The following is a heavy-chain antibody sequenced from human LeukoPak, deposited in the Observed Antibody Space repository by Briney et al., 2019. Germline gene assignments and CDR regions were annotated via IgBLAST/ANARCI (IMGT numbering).Heavy chain of an antibody. CDR1: GFTFSSYS. CDR3: ARGARNSFDY. J-gene: IGHJ4*02. Sequence: GGSLRLSCAASGFTFSSYSMNWVRQVPGKGLEWVSSISSSSSYIYYADSVKGRFTISRDNAKNSLYLQMNSLRAEDTAVYYCARGARNSFDYWGQGTLVTVSS. V-gene: IGHV3-21*01. D-gene: IGHD4-23*01. CDR2: ISSSSSYI.